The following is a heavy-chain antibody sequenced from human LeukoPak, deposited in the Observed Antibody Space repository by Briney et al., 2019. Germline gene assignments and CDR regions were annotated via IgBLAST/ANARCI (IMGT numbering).Heavy chain of an antibody. CDR1: GFTFSSYA. J-gene: IGHJ4*02. V-gene: IGHV3-23*01. Sequence: SGGSLRLSCAASGFTFSSYAMSWVRQAPGKGLEWVSAISGSGGSTYYADSVKGRFTISRDNSKNTLYLQMNSLRAEDTAVYYCARDHGVGIAARPGAVDYWGRGTLVTVSS. CDR2: ISGSGGST. CDR3: ARDHGVGIAARPGAVDY. D-gene: IGHD6-6*01.